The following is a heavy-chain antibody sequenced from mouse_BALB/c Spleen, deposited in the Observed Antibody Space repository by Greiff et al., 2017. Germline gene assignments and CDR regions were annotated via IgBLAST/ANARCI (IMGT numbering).Heavy chain of an antibody. CDR3: APYYYGSSYWYFDV. D-gene: IGHD1-1*01. Sequence: VQLQQSGAELVKPGASVKLSCTASGFNIKDTYMHWVKQRPEQGLEWIGRIDPANGNTKYDPKFQGKATITADTSSNTAYLQLSSLTSEDTAVYYCAPYYYGSSYWYFDVWGAGTTVTVSS. J-gene: IGHJ1*01. V-gene: IGHV14-3*02. CDR1: GFNIKDTY. CDR2: IDPANGNT.